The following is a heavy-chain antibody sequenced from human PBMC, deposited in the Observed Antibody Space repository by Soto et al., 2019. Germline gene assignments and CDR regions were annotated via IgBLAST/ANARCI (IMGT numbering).Heavy chain of an antibody. Sequence: SPTISLTGARSGDSVSSNSAAWNWIRQSPSRGLEWLGRTYYRSKWYNDYAVSVKSRITINPDTSKNQFSLQLNSVTPEDTAVYYCARELEGYYYYSCGMDVSCPGTTVTVS. D-gene: IGHD1-1*01. J-gene: IGHJ6*02. CDR3: ARELEGYYYYSCGMDV. V-gene: IGHV6-1*01. CDR2: TYYRSKWYN. CDR1: GDSVSSNSAA.